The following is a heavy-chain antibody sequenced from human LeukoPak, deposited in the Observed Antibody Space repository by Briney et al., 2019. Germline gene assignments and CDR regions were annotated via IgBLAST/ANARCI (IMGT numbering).Heavy chain of an antibody. CDR3: ASKGAPYCGGDCHPPKTSHIQINNWFDP. CDR2: IIPIFGTA. D-gene: IGHD2-21*01. CDR1: GGTFSSYA. V-gene: IGHV1-69*13. Sequence: GASVKVSCKASGGTFSSYAISWVRQAPGQRLEWMGGIIPIFGTANYAQKFQGRVTITADESTSTAYMELSSLRSEDTAVYYCASKGAPYCGGDCHPPKTSHIQINNWFDPWGQGTLVTVSS. J-gene: IGHJ5*02.